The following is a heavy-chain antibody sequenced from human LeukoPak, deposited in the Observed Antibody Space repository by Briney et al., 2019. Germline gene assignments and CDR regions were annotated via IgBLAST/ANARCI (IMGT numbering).Heavy chain of an antibody. CDR2: IIPIFGTA. CDR1: GGTFSSYA. CDR3: ARVSEAAGTGDYYYYYMDV. Sequence: SVKVSCKASGGTFSSYAISWVRQAPGRRLEWMGGIIPIFGTANYAQKFQGRVTITTDESTSTAYMELSSLRSEDTAVYYCARVSEAAGTGDYYYYYMDVWGKGTTVTVSS. J-gene: IGHJ6*03. V-gene: IGHV1-69*05. D-gene: IGHD6-13*01.